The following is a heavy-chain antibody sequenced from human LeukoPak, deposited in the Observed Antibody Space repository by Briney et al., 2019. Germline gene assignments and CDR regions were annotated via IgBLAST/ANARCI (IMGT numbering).Heavy chain of an antibody. CDR3: TRDASDIVVVPAAVCPFDY. Sequence: GGSLRLSCAASGFIFSSYAMSWVRQAPGRGLEYVSVISSNGGRTFYANSVKGRFTISRDNSKNTLYLQMGSLRPEDMAVYYCTRDASDIVVVPAAVCPFDYWGQGTLVTVSS. CDR1: GFIFSSYA. CDR2: ISSNGGRT. D-gene: IGHD2-2*01. J-gene: IGHJ4*02. V-gene: IGHV3-64*01.